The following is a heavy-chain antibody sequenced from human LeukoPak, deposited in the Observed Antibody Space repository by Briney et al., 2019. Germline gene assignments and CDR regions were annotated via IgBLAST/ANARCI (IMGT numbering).Heavy chain of an antibody. V-gene: IGHV3-9*01. CDR3: AKSGTYYDFWSGYYGGFDY. D-gene: IGHD3-3*01. J-gene: IGHJ4*02. Sequence: PGGSLRLSCAASGFTFDDYAMPWVRQAPGKGLEWVSGISWNSGSIGYADSVKGRFTISRDNAKNSLYLQMNSLRAEDTALYYCAKSGTYYDFWSGYYGGFDYWGQGTLVTVSS. CDR2: ISWNSGSI. CDR1: GFTFDDYA.